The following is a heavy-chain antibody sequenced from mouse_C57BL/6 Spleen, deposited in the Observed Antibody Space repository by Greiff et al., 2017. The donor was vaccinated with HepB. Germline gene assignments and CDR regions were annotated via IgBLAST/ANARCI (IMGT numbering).Heavy chain of an antibody. J-gene: IGHJ4*01. CDR1: GYTFTSYW. D-gene: IGHD1-1*01. Sequence: VQLQQPGAELVRPGSSVKLSCKASGYTFTSYWMHWVKQRPIQGLEWIGNIDPSDSETHYNQKFKDKATLTVDKSSSTAYMQLSSLTSEDSAVYYCARDNGSSYYYAMDYWGQGTSVTVSS. CDR2: IDPSDSET. CDR3: ARDNGSSYYYAMDY. V-gene: IGHV1-52*01.